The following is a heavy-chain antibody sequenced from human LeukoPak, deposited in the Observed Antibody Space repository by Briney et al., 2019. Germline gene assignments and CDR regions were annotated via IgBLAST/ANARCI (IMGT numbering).Heavy chain of an antibody. CDR3: AKSSYSIFDY. CDR1: GDSISSFY. CDR2: IYTSGFT. D-gene: IGHD5-18*01. V-gene: IGHV4-4*07. J-gene: IGHJ4*02. Sequence: SETLSLTCTVSGDSISSFYWSWVRQPAGKGLEWIGRIYTSGFTNYNPSLKSRVTMSVDTSKNQFSLKLSSVTAADTAVYYCAKSSYSIFDYWGQGTLVTVSS.